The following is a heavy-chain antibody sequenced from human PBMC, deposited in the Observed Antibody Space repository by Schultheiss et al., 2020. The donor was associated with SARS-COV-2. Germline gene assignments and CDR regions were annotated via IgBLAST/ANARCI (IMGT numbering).Heavy chain of an antibody. V-gene: IGHV3-30-3*01. CDR3: TTAPESLALTRWFDP. Sequence: GGSLRLSCAASGFTFSSYAMHWVRQAPGKGLEWVAVISYDGSNKYYADSVKGRFTISRDNSKNTLYLQMNSLKTEDTAVYYCTTAPESLALTRWFDPWGQGTLVTVSS. J-gene: IGHJ5*02. CDR2: ISYDGSNK. D-gene: IGHD3-3*02. CDR1: GFTFSSYA.